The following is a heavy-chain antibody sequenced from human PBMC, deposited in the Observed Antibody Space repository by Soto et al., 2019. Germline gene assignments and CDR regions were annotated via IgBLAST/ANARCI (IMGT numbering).Heavy chain of an antibody. D-gene: IGHD1-7*01. CDR1: GLIFRNYV. J-gene: IGHJ4*02. CDR3: AKRPLELHMYDY. CDR2: FIGSGGTT. V-gene: IGHV3-23*01. Sequence: SGGSLRLSCTASGLIFRNYVMTWVRQAPGKGLEWVSIFIGSGGTTYYTDSVKGRFTISRDNSKNTLFLQINSLRAEDTAVYYCAKRPLELHMYDYWGQGTLVTVSS.